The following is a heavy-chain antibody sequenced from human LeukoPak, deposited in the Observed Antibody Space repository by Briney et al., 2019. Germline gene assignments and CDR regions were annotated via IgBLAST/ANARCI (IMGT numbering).Heavy chain of an antibody. Sequence: SETLSLTCTVSGGSISSGTYYWSCIRQPPGKGLEWIGYTYYSGSTNYNPSLKSRVTISVDTSKNQFSLKLSSVTAADTAVYYCARLSSGWDYSGMDVWGQGTTVTVSS. CDR2: TYYSGST. CDR1: GGSISSGTYY. CDR3: ARLSSGWDYSGMDV. V-gene: IGHV4-61*01. D-gene: IGHD6-19*01. J-gene: IGHJ6*02.